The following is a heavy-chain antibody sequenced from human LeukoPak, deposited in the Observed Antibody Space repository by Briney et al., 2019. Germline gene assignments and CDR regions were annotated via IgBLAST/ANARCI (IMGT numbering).Heavy chain of an antibody. Sequence: PSETLSLTCTVSGGSISSYYWSWIRQPPGKGLEWIGYIYYSGSTNYNPSLKSRVTISVDTSKNQFSLKLSSVTAADTAVYYCARRWGSGYTTPFDYFDYWGQGTLVTVSS. CDR2: IYYSGST. CDR3: ARRWGSGYTTPFDYFDY. V-gene: IGHV4-59*08. D-gene: IGHD3-22*01. CDR1: GGSISSYY. J-gene: IGHJ4*02.